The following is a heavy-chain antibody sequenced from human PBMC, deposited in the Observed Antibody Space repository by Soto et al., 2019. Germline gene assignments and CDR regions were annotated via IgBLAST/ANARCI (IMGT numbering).Heavy chain of an antibody. D-gene: IGHD1-26*01. CDR3: AKSGSHSYFDY. CDR2: ISPSGDNT. Sequence: EVQLLESGGGLVQPGGSLRLSCAASGFTFSSYAMNWVRQAPGKGLEWVSAISPSGDNTYYADSVKGRFTISRDNSKNTLYLQMNSLRAEDTAVYYCAKSGSHSYFDYWGQGTLVTVSS. CDR1: GFTFSSYA. J-gene: IGHJ4*02. V-gene: IGHV3-23*01.